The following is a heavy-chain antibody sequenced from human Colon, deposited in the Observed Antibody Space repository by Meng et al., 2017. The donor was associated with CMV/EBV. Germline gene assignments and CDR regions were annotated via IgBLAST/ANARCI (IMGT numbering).Heavy chain of an antibody. CDR2: INSDGSST. CDR1: AFMFKDHG. V-gene: IGHV3-74*01. CDR3: ARDSGSYYDFWRGSYYYYGMDV. J-gene: IGHJ6*02. D-gene: IGHD3-3*01. Sequence: GGSLRLSCAASAFMFKDHGMSWVRQAPGKGLVWVSRINSDGSSTSYADSVKGRFTISRDNAKNTLYLQMNSLRAEDTAVYYCARDSGSYYDFWRGSYYYYGMDVWGQGTTVTVSS.